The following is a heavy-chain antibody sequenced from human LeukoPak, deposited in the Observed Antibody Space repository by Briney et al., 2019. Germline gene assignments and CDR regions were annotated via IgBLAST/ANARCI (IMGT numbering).Heavy chain of an antibody. Sequence: SQTLSLTCAISGDSVSSNSAAWNWIRQSPSRGLEWLGRTYYRSKWYNDYAVSVKSRITINPDTSKNQFSLQLNSVTPEDTAVYYCARDRGRGYDYYHYYGMDVWGQGTTVTVSS. CDR3: ARDRGRGYDYYHYYGMDV. D-gene: IGHD5-12*01. CDR2: TYYRSKWYN. V-gene: IGHV6-1*01. CDR1: GDSVSSNSAA. J-gene: IGHJ6*02.